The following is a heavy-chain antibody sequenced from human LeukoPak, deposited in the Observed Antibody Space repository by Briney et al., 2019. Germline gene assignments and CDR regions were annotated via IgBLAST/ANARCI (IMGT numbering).Heavy chain of an antibody. CDR2: IYGGGGNT. Sequence: GGSLRLSCAASGFTVSSSYMSWVRQAPGKGLEWVSIIYGGGGNTYYADSVKGRFTISRDTSKNTLYLQMNTLRVEDTAVYYCARGVSTTNCDYWGQGTLVTVSS. J-gene: IGHJ4*02. CDR3: ARGVSTTNCDY. V-gene: IGHV3-66*02. CDR1: GFTVSSSY. D-gene: IGHD5/OR15-5a*01.